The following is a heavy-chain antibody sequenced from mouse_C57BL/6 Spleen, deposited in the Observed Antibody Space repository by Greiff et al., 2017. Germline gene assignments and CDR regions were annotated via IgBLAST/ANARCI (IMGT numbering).Heavy chain of an antibody. D-gene: IGHD2-5*01. Sequence: QVQLQQSGSELRSPGSSVKLSCKDFDSDVFPIAYMSLVRQTPGHGFECIVGILPSIGRTIYGEKFEDKATFDADTLSNTAYSELNSLTAEDSAIYYCARCYSNYDYYAMDYWGQGTSVTVSS. J-gene: IGHJ4*01. CDR2: ILPSIGRT. CDR1: DSDVFPIAY. V-gene: IGHV15-2*01. CDR3: ARCYSNYDYYAMDY.